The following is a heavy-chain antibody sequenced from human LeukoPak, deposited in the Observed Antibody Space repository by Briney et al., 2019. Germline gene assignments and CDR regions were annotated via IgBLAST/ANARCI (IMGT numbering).Heavy chain of an antibody. D-gene: IGHD5-18*01. CDR2: INPNSGGT. Sequence: ASVKVSCKASGYTFTGHYMHWVRQAPGQGLEWMGWINPNSGGTNYAQKFQGRVTMTRDTSISTAYMELSRLRSDNTAVYYCARGLSYSYDGIYFDYWGQGTLVTVSS. J-gene: IGHJ4*02. V-gene: IGHV1-2*02. CDR3: ARGLSYSYDGIYFDY. CDR1: GYTFTGHY.